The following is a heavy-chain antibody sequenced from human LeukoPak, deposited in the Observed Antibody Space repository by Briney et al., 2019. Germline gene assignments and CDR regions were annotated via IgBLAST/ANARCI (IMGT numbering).Heavy chain of an antibody. D-gene: IGHD6-13*01. Sequence: SVKVSCKASGGTFSSYAISWVRQAPGQGLEWMGGIIPIFGTANYAQKFQGRVTITADESTSTAYMELSSLRAEDTAVYYCARGHYSSSWYGYWGLGTLVTVSS. CDR2: IIPIFGTA. CDR1: GGTFSSYA. CDR3: ARGHYSSSWYGY. V-gene: IGHV1-69*01. J-gene: IGHJ4*02.